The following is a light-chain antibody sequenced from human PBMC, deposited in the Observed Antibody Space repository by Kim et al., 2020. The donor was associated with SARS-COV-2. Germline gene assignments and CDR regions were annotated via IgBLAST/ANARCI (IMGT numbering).Light chain of an antibody. CDR2: AAS. CDR1: QSVSSN. J-gene: IGKJ2*01. CDR3: QQYYNWPQT. V-gene: IGKV3-15*01. Sequence: EVVMTQSPATLSVSAGERATLSCRASQSVSSNLAWYQQKPGQAPRLLIYAASTRATGIPARFSGSGSGTEFTLTISSLQSEDFAVYYCQQYYNWPQTFGQGTKLEI.